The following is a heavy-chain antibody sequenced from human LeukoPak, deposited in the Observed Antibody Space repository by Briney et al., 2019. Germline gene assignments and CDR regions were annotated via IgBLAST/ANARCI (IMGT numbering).Heavy chain of an antibody. J-gene: IGHJ6*02. V-gene: IGHV4-39*02. CDR2: IYYSGST. CDR3: ARDFYYYGMDV. Sequence: WIRQPPGKGLEWIGNIYYSGSTYYNPSLKSRVTISVDTSKNQFSLNLSSVTAADTAVYYCARDFYYYGMDVWGQGTTVTVSS.